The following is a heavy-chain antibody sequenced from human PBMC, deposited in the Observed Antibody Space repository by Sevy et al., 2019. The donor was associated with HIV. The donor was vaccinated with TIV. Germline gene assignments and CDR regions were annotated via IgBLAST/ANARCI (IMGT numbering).Heavy chain of an antibody. CDR3: ARERQLVLDY. J-gene: IGHJ4*02. D-gene: IGHD1-1*01. CDR1: GGSISNYY. Sequence: SETLSLTCAVSGGSISNYYWSWIRQLPGKGLEWIGYIYYSGSTNYNPSLKSRVTISVDTSRNQFSLKLSSVTAADTAVYYCARERQLVLDYWGQGTLVTVSS. V-gene: IGHV4-59*01. CDR2: IYYSGST.